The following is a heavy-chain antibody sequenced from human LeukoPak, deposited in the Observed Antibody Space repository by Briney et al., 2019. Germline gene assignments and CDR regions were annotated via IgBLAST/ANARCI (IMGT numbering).Heavy chain of an antibody. D-gene: IGHD3-16*02. CDR3: ARSVITFGGVIVLDYYFDY. Sequence: SETLSLTCTVSGGSISSGGYYWSWLRQHPGKGLEWIGYIYYSGSTYYNPSLKSRVTISVDTSKNQFSLKLSSVTAADTAVYYCARSVITFGGVIVLDYYFDYWGQGTLVTVSS. CDR1: GGSISSGGYY. CDR2: IYYSGST. J-gene: IGHJ4*02. V-gene: IGHV4-31*03.